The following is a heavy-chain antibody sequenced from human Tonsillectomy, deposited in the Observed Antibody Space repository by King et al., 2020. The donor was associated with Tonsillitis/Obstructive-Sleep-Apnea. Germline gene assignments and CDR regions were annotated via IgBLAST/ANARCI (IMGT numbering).Heavy chain of an antibody. CDR3: AKDLDHIAAAGTGGLDY. J-gene: IGHJ4*02. V-gene: IGHV3-30*18. CDR1: GFTFSSYG. D-gene: IGHD6-13*01. CDR2: ISYDGSNK. Sequence: VQLVESGGGVVQPGRSLRLSCAASGFTFSSYGMHWVRQAPDKGLEWVAVISYDGSNKYYADSVKGRFTISRDNSKNTLYLQMNSLRAEDTAVYYCAKDLDHIAAAGTGGLDYWGQGTLVTVSS.